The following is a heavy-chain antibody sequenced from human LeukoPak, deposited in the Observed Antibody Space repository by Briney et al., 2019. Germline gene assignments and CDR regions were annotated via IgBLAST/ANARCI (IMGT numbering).Heavy chain of an antibody. Sequence: PGGSLRLSCAASGFTFDDYAMHWVRQAPGKGLEWVSGISWNSGSIGYADSVKGRFTISRDNAKNSLYLQMNSLRAEDVALYYCAKDAGSGYSSGSYFDYWGQGTLVTVSS. CDR1: GFTFDDYA. D-gene: IGHD6-19*01. CDR3: AKDAGSGYSSGSYFDY. V-gene: IGHV3-9*03. J-gene: IGHJ4*02. CDR2: ISWNSGSI.